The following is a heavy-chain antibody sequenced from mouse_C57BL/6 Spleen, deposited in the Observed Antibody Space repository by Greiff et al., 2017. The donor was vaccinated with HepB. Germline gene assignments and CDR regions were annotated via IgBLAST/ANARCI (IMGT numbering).Heavy chain of an antibody. CDR3: ARAFITTVEGYFDY. V-gene: IGHV1-76*01. J-gene: IGHJ2*01. D-gene: IGHD1-1*01. Sequence: QVHVKQSGAELVRPGASVKLSCKASGYTFTDYYINWVKQRPGQGLEWIARIYPGSGNTYYNEKFKGKATLTAEKSSSTAYMQLSRLTSEDSAVYFCARAFITTVEGYFDYWGQGTTLTVSS. CDR2: IYPGSGNT. CDR1: GYTFTDYY.